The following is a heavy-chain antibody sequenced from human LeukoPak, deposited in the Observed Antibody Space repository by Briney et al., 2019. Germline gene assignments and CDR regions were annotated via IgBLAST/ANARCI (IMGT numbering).Heavy chain of an antibody. D-gene: IGHD3-22*01. V-gene: IGHV1-18*01. CDR1: GYTFTSYG. Sequence: ASVKVSCTASGYTFTSYGISWVRQAPGQGLEWMGWISAYSGDTNYAQKFQGRATMTTDTSTSTAYMELRSLSSDDTAVYYCARAPYSGYYFPPSTWGQGTLVTVSS. CDR3: ARAPYSGYYFPPST. CDR2: ISAYSGDT. J-gene: IGHJ5*02.